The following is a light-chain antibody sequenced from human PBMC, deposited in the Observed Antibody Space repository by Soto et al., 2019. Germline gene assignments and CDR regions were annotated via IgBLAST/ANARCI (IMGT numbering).Light chain of an antibody. Sequence: QSALTQPASVSGSPGQSITISCTGTRSDVGTYNLVSWYQFYPGKAPKLLISEVIKRPSGVSNRFSGSKSGNTASLTISGLQAEDEGDYHCCSYTGTSWVFGGGTKLTVL. J-gene: IGLJ3*02. V-gene: IGLV2-23*02. CDR3: CSYTGTSWV. CDR2: EVI. CDR1: RSDVGTYNL.